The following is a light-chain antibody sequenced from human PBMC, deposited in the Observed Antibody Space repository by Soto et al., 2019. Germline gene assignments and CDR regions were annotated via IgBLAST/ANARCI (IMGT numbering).Light chain of an antibody. CDR3: QQYNSYSSIT. CDR1: QSISAW. V-gene: IGKV1-5*03. J-gene: IGKJ5*01. CDR2: KAS. Sequence: DVHMTQSPSTLSASVGGRVTITCRASQSISAWLAWYQQKPGKAPNLLIYKASTLESGVPSRFSGSGSGTEFTLTISSLQPDDFATDYCQQYNSYSSITFGQGTRLEIK.